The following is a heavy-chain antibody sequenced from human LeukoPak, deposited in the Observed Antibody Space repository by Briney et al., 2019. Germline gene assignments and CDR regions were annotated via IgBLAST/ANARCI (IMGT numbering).Heavy chain of an antibody. CDR2: ISRRGYGATT. J-gene: IGHJ4*02. CDR3: TRGGGSGWYGFDY. D-gene: IGHD6-19*01. Sequence: GGSLRLSCIGSGFTFGDYDMSWVRQAPGKGLEWVAFISRRGYGATTEYAASVKGRFTISRDDSIVYLQMTSRKTEDTALYYCTRGGGSGWYGFDYWGQGTLVTVSS. CDR1: GFTFGDYD. V-gene: IGHV3-49*04.